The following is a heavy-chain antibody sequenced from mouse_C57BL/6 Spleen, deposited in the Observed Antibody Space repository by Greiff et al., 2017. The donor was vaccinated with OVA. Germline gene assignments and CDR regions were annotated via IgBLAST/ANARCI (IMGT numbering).Heavy chain of an antibody. CDR2: IYPGSGNT. V-gene: IGHV1-76*01. CDR3: ARDGLGRDPFAY. CDR1: GYTFTDYY. J-gene: IGHJ3*01. Sequence: QVQLQQSGAELVRPGASVKLSCKASGYTFTDYYINWVKQRPGQGLEWIARIYPGSGNTYYNEKFKGKATLTAEKSSSPAYMQLSSLTSEDSAVYFCARDGLGRDPFAYWGQGTLVTVSA. D-gene: IGHD4-1*01.